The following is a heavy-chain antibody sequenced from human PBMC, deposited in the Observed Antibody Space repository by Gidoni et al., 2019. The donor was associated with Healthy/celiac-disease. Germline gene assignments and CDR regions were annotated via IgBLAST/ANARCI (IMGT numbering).Heavy chain of an antibody. CDR1: GFTFSSYA. V-gene: IGHV3-30-3*01. CDR3: ARDSGSYGDYDAY. CDR2: ISYDGSNK. J-gene: IGHJ4*02. Sequence: AASGFTFSSYAMHWVRQAPGKGLEWVAVISYDGSNKYYADSVKGRFTISRDNSKNTLYLQMNSLRAEDTAVYYCARDSGSYGDYDAYWGQGTLVTVSS. D-gene: IGHD1-26*01.